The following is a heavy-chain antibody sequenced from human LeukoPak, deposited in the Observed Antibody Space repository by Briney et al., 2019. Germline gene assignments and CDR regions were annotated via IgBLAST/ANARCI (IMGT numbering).Heavy chain of an antibody. V-gene: IGHV1-69*06. D-gene: IGHD5-24*01. CDR1: GGTFSSYA. CDR2: IIPIFGTA. J-gene: IGHJ4*02. Sequence: SVKVSCKASGGTFSSYAISWVRQAPGQGLEWMGGIIPIFGTANYAQKFQGRVTIIADKSTSTAYMELSSLGSEDTAVYYCARDSEEMSFDYWGQGTLVTVSS. CDR3: ARDSEEMSFDY.